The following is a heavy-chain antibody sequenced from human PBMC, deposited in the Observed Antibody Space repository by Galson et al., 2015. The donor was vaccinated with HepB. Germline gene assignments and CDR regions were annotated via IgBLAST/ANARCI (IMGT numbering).Heavy chain of an antibody. V-gene: IGHV3-23*01. J-gene: IGHJ3*02. Sequence: SLRLSCAASGFTFSSYAMSWVRQAPGKGLEWVSAISGSGGSTYYADSVKGRFTISRDNSKNTLYLQMNSLRAEDTAVYYCAKEVGIVVVPAAMPAFGAFDIWGQGTMVTVSS. CDR3: AKEVGIVVVPAAMPAFGAFDI. CDR2: ISGSGGST. CDR1: GFTFSSYA. D-gene: IGHD2-2*01.